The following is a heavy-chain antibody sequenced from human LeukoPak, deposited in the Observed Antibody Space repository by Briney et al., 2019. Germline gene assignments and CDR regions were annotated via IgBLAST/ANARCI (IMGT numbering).Heavy chain of an antibody. Sequence: ASVKVSCKASGYTFTSYGIRWVRQAPGQGLEWMGWISAYNGNTNYAQKLQGRVTMTTDTSTSTAYMELRSLRSDDTAVYYCARTEYYYDSSGEFDYWGQGTLVTVSS. CDR1: GYTFTSYG. D-gene: IGHD3-22*01. CDR3: ARTEYYYDSSGEFDY. J-gene: IGHJ4*02. CDR2: ISAYNGNT. V-gene: IGHV1-18*01.